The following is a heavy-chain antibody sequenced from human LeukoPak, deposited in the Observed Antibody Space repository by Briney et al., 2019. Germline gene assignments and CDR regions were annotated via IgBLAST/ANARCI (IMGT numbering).Heavy chain of an antibody. CDR3: ARWSYGYGY. CDR2: ISSNGGST. CDR1: GFTFSSYA. V-gene: IGHV3-64*01. D-gene: IGHD5-18*01. Sequence: GGSLRLSCAASGFTFSSYAVHWVRQAPGKGLEYVSAISSNGGSTYYAHSVKGRFTISRDDSKNTLYLKMGSLRAEDMAVYYCARWSYGYGYWGQGTLVTVSS. J-gene: IGHJ4*02.